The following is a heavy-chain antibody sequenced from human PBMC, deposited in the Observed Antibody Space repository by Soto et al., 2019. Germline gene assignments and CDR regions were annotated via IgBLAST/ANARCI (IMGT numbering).Heavy chain of an antibody. J-gene: IGHJ4*02. CDR3: ARCSMVRGDPVDY. V-gene: IGHV4-59*01. CDR2: IYYSGST. D-gene: IGHD3-10*01. Sequence: QVQLQESGPGLVKPSETLSLTCTVSGGSISSYYWSWIRQPPGKGLEWIWYIYYSGSTNYNPSLKSRVTISVDTSKNQFALKLSSVTAADTAVYYCARCSMVRGDPVDYWGQGTLVTVSS. CDR1: GGSISSYY.